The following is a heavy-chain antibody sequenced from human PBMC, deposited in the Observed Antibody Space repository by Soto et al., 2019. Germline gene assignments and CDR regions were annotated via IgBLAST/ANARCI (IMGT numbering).Heavy chain of an antibody. V-gene: IGHV3-30*18. J-gene: IGHJ5*02. Sequence: PGGSLRLSCAASGFTFSTSGMHWIRQAPGKGLEWVAMISHDGGATYYVDSVKGRFTISRDTDKNTLHLQMDSRRPEDTATYYCAKDWGSSGWYNWFDPWGQGTLVTVSS. D-gene: IGHD6-13*01. CDR1: GFTFSTSG. CDR2: ISHDGGAT. CDR3: AKDWGSSGWYNWFDP.